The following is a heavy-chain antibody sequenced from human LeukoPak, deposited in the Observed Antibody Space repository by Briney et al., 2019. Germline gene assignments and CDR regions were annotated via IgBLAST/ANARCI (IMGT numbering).Heavy chain of an antibody. CDR1: GFSFSGHW. D-gene: IGHD6-6*01. CDR3: ARGPNSNWSGLDF. J-gene: IGHJ4*02. CDR2: ISLTGSTT. V-gene: IGHV3-74*01. Sequence: GGSLRLSCTASGFSFSGHWMHWARQLPGKGLVWVSRISLTGSTTSYADPVKGRFTVSRDNAKNTLYLQVNNLRAEDTAVYYCARGPNSNWSGLDFWGQGTLLTVSS.